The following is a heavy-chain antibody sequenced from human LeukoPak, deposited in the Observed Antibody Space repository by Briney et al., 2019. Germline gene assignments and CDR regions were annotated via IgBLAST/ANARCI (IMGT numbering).Heavy chain of an antibody. CDR1: GFTFSSYS. CDR3: ARSRGCSSTSCHVNWFDP. J-gene: IGHJ5*02. V-gene: IGHV3-21*01. CDR2: ISSSSSYI. Sequence: PGGSLRLSCAASGFTFSSYSMNWVRPAPGKGLEWVSSISSSSSYIYYADSVKGRFTISRDNAKNSLYLQMNSLRAEDTAVYYCARSRGCSSTSCHVNWFDPWGQGTLVTVSS. D-gene: IGHD2-2*01.